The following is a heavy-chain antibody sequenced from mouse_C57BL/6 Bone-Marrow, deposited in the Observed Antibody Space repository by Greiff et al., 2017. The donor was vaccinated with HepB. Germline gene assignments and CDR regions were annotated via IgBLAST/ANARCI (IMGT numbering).Heavy chain of an antibody. J-gene: IGHJ2*01. CDR1: GYTFTDYY. CDR3: ARKGDDYDY. CDR2: INPYNGGT. V-gene: IGHV1-19*01. Sequence: EVKVVESGPVLVKPGASVKMSCKASGYTFTDYYMNWVKQSHGKSLEWIGVINPYNGGTSYNQKFKGKATLTVDKSSSTAYMELNSLTSEDSAVYYCARKGDDYDYWGQGTTLTVSS. D-gene: IGHD2-4*01.